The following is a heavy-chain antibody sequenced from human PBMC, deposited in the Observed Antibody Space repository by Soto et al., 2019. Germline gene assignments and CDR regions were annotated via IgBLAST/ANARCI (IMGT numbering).Heavy chain of an antibody. Sequence: GASVKVSCKASGGTFSSYAISWVRQAPGQGLEWMGGIIPIFGTANYAQKFQGRVTITADESTSTAYMELSSLRFEDTAVYYCARDIRSGAFDIWGQGTMVTVSS. D-gene: IGHD3-3*01. CDR2: IIPIFGTA. CDR3: ARDIRSGAFDI. V-gene: IGHV1-69*13. J-gene: IGHJ3*02. CDR1: GGTFSSYA.